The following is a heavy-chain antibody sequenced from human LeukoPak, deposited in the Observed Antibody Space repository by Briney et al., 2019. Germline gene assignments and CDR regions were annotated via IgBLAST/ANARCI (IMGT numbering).Heavy chain of an antibody. CDR3: ARVKALFRSSGYYGY. Sequence: ASVKVSCKASGYTFTSYDINWVRQATGQGLEWRGWMNPNSVNTAYAQKFQGRVTMTRNTSISTAYMELSSLRSEDTAVYYCARVKALFRSSGYYGYWGQGTLVTVSS. J-gene: IGHJ4*02. D-gene: IGHD3-22*01. V-gene: IGHV1-8*01. CDR1: GYTFTSYD. CDR2: MNPNSVNT.